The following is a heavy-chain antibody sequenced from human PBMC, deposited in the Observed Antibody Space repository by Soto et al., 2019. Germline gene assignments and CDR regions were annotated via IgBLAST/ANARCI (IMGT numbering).Heavy chain of an antibody. CDR2: ISYDGSNK. V-gene: IGHV3-30-3*01. CDR1: GFTFSSYA. D-gene: IGHD3-3*01. Sequence: QVQLVESWGGVVQPGRSLRLSCAASGFTFSSYAMHWVRQAPGKGLEWVAVISYDGSNKYYADSVKGRFTISRDNSKNTLYLQMNSLRAEDTAVYYCARDWRREAGYWGQGTLVTVSS. J-gene: IGHJ4*02. CDR3: ARDWRREAGY.